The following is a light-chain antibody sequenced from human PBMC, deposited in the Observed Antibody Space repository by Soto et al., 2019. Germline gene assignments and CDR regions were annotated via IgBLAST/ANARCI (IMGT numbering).Light chain of an antibody. CDR3: CSYAGGSNV. Sequence: QSVLTQPASVSGSPGQSITISCTGTSSDVGSYKFVSWYQQYPGKAPKLMIYEGSKRPSGVSDRVSGSKSGNTASRTISGLQAEGEADYFCCSYAGGSNVFGTGTKLTDL. CDR2: EGS. CDR1: SSDVGSYKF. J-gene: IGLJ1*01. V-gene: IGLV2-23*03.